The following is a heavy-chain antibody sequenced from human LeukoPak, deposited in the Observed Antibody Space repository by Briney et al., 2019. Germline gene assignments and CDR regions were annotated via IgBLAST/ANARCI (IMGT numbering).Heavy chain of an antibody. CDR3: ARDALHTAHFDY. CDR2: VSASSDI. J-gene: IGHJ4*02. V-gene: IGHV3-48*02. CDR1: RCSFSSYT. Sequence: GGSLRLSCAASRCSFSSYTMNWVRQAPGKGLQWVSTVSASSDIHYSDSVKGRFTISRDIARNSLYLQLKCLRDEDTAVYYCARDALHTAHFDYWGQGTLVTVSS. D-gene: IGHD5-18*01.